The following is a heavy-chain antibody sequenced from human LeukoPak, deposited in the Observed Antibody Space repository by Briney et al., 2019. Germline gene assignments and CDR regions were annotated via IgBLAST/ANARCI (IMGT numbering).Heavy chain of an antibody. D-gene: IGHD3-3*01. V-gene: IGHV1-18*01. CDR3: ARGSFNYDFWSGMGRFDP. Sequence: ASVKVSCKASGYTFTSYGTSWVRQAPGQGLEWMGWISAYNGNTNYAQKLQGRVTMTTDTSTSTAYMELRSLRSDNTAVYYCARGSFNYDFWSGMGRFDPWGQGTLVTVSS. J-gene: IGHJ5*02. CDR2: ISAYNGNT. CDR1: GYTFTSYG.